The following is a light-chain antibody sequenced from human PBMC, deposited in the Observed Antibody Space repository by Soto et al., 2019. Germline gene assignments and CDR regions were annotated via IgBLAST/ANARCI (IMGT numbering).Light chain of an antibody. Sequence: AIRMTQSPSSLSASTGDRVTITCRASQGISSYLAWYQQKPGKAPKLLIYAASTLQSGAPSRFSGSGSGTEFTLTIGRLQSADFATYYCQQYSTETFGQGTKLEIK. CDR3: QQYSTET. CDR1: QGISSY. CDR2: AAS. J-gene: IGKJ2*01. V-gene: IGKV1-8*01.